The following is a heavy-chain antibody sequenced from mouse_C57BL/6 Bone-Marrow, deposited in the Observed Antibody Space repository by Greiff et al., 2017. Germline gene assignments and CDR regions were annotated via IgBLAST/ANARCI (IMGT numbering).Heavy chain of an antibody. CDR2: IYPRDGST. Sequence: VQLQQSDAELVKPGASVKISCKVSGYTFTDHTIHWMKQRPEQGLEWIGYIYPRDGSTKYDEKFKGKATLTADKSSSTAYMQLNSLTSEDSAVYFCARGGNFYYWYFDVWGTGTTVTVSS. J-gene: IGHJ1*03. CDR1: GYTFTDHT. CDR3: ARGGNFYYWYFDV. V-gene: IGHV1-78*01. D-gene: IGHD2-1*01.